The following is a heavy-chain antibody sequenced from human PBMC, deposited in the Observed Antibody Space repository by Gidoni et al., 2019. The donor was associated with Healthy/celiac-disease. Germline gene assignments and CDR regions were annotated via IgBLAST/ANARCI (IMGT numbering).Heavy chain of an antibody. J-gene: IGHJ4*02. D-gene: IGHD2-2*02. CDR2: SYSGST. Sequence: SYSGSTNYNPSLKSRVTISVGTSKNQFSLKLGSVIAADTAVYYCARGGPILAKLGYFDYWGQGTLVTVSS. V-gene: IGHV4-59*09. CDR3: ARGGPILAKLGYFDY.